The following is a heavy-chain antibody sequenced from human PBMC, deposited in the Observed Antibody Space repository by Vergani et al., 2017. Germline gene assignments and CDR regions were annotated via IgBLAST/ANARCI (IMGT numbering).Heavy chain of an antibody. Sequence: EVQLVESGGGLVKPGGSLRLSCAASGVTFSSYSMNWVRQAPGKGLEWVSSISSSSSYIYYADSVKGRFTISRDNAKNSLYLQMNSLRAEDTAVYYCARDRGYCTNGVCSWFRTPELYYYYYGMDVWGQGTTVTVSS. CDR1: GVTFSSYS. CDR3: ARDRGYCTNGVCSWFRTPELYYYYYGMDV. CDR2: ISSSSSYI. D-gene: IGHD2-8*01. J-gene: IGHJ6*02. V-gene: IGHV3-21*01.